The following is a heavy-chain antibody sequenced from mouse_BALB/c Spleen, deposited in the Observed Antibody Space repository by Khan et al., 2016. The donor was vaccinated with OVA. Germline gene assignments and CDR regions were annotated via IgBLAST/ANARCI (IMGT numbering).Heavy chain of an antibody. CDR1: GYTFSGYW. Sequence: VQLVESGAELMKPGASVKISCKATGYTFSGYWLEWVKQRPGHGLEWIGEILPGSGSRNYNEKFKGKATFTADISSKTTYMQLSSLTSEDSAVYYFARVNYGSRDYFDYWGQGTTLTVSS. D-gene: IGHD1-1*01. J-gene: IGHJ2*01. CDR3: ARVNYGSRDYFDY. CDR2: ILPGSGSR. V-gene: IGHV1-9*01.